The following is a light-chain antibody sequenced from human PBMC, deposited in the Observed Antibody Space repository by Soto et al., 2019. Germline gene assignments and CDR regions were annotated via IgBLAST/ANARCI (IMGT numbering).Light chain of an antibody. V-gene: IGKV1-5*01. CDR3: QQYKDDAWT. CDR2: DAS. J-gene: IGKJ1*01. Sequence: DIQLTQSPSTLSASVGDRVTLTCRASQRIDRYLAWYQQKPGKAPKLLVYDASTLEGGVPSRFSGSGSATEFILTISSLQPDDFATYYCQQYKDDAWTFGQGTKVDI. CDR1: QRIDRY.